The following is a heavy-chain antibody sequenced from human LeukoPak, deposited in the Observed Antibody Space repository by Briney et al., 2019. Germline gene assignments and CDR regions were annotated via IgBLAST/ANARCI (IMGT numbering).Heavy chain of an antibody. Sequence: GGSLRLSCAASGFTFSSYGMHWVRQAPGKGLEWVSSISNSSSYIYYADSVKGRFTISRDNAKNSLYLQMNSLRAEDTAVYYCARDGGYSGYDQGWVAFDIWGQGTMVTVSS. CDR2: ISNSSSYI. D-gene: IGHD5-12*01. V-gene: IGHV3-21*01. CDR1: GFTFSSYG. J-gene: IGHJ3*02. CDR3: ARDGGYSGYDQGWVAFDI.